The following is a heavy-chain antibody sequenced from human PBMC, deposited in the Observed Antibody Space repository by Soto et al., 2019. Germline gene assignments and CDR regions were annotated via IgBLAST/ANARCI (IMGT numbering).Heavy chain of an antibody. CDR2: IKSKTDGGTT. Sequence: EVQQVESGGGLVKPGGSLRLSCAASGFTFSNAWMSWVRQAPGKGLEWVGRIKSKTDGGTTDYAAPVKGRFTISRDDSKNTLYLQMNSLKTEDTAVYYCTTDMDYGDEQPDYWGQGTLVTVSS. D-gene: IGHD4-17*01. V-gene: IGHV3-15*01. CDR3: TTDMDYGDEQPDY. J-gene: IGHJ4*02. CDR1: GFTFSNAW.